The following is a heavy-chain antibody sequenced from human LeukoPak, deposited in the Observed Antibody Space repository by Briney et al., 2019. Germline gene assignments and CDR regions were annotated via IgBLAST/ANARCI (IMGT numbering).Heavy chain of an antibody. CDR3: ARVDVWGSSTSDYFDY. D-gene: IGHD3-16*01. CDR2: IYYSGST. CDR1: GGSFSSYY. Sequence: SETLSLTCAVYGGSFSSYYWSWIRQPPGKGLEWIGYIYYSGSTNYNPSLKSRVTISVDTSKNQFSLKLSSVTAADTAVYYCARVDVWGSSTSDYFDYWGQGTLVTVSS. V-gene: IGHV4-59*12. J-gene: IGHJ4*02.